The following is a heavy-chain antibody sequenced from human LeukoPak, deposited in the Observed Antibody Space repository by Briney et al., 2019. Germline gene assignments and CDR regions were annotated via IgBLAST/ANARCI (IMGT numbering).Heavy chain of an antibody. J-gene: IGHJ4*02. D-gene: IGHD1-26*01. CDR1: GGSISGYY. V-gene: IGHV4-59*12. Sequence: SETLSLTCTVSGGSISGYYWGWIRQPPGKGLDWIGYIHYSGSSKYSPSLKSRVAMSVDTSKNQFSLKLSSVTAADTAVYYCARGSVTRGSYFGGSDYWGQGTLVTVSS. CDR3: ARGSVTRGSYFGGSDY. CDR2: IHYSGSS.